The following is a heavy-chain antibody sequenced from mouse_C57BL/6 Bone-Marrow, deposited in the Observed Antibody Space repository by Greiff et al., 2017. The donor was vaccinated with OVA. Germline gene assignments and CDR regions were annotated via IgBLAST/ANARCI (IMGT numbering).Heavy chain of an antibody. Sequence: VQLQQSGAELVRPGASVTLSCKASGYTFTDYEMHWVKQTTVHGLEWIGAIDPETGGTAYNQKFKGKAILTADKSSSTAYMELRSLTSEDSAVYYCTRCDDGYYFFAYWGQGTLVTVSA. J-gene: IGHJ3*01. V-gene: IGHV1-15*01. D-gene: IGHD2-3*01. CDR3: TRCDDGYYFFAY. CDR2: IDPETGGT. CDR1: GYTFTDYE.